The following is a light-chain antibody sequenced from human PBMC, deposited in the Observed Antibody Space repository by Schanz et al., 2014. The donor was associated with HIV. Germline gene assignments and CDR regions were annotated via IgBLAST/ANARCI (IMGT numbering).Light chain of an antibody. CDR3: ATWDISRNGPV. V-gene: IGLV1-44*01. J-gene: IGLJ2*01. CDR2: NND. CDR1: RSTLERTP. Sequence: QSVLTQPPSVSGPPGQSVTISCSGSRSTLERTPVDWYQHLPGTAPRLLIRNNDVRPSGVTDRFSGSKSGTSASLVISGLXXXDEADYFCATWDISRNGPVFGGGTKLTVL.